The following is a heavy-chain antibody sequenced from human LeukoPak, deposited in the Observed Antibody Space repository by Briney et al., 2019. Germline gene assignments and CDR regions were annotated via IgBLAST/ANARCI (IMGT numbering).Heavy chain of an antibody. CDR1: GYTFTGYY. CDR2: INPNSGGT. J-gene: IGHJ5*02. D-gene: IGHD6-13*01. Sequence: PVASVKVSCKASGYTFTGYYMHWVRQAPGQGLEWMGWINPNSGGTNYAQKFQGRVTMTRDTSISTAYMELSRLRSDDTAVYYCARRTSSWPSGWFDPWGQGTLVTVSS. V-gene: IGHV1-2*02. CDR3: ARRTSSWPSGWFDP.